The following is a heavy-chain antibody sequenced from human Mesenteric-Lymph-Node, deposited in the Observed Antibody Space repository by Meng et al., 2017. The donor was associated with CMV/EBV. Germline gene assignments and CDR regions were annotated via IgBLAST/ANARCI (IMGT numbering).Heavy chain of an antibody. CDR2: IYFTGTT. CDR1: GDSIRSYY. J-gene: IGHJ5*02. V-gene: IGHV4-59*01. Sequence: SETLSLTCSVSGDSIRSYYWTWIRLPPGKGLEWIGYIYFTGTTNYNPSLKSRVTISLDTSKNHFSLELSSVTAADTAVYYCARGGSWFDPWGQGTLVTVSS. CDR3: ARGGSWFDP.